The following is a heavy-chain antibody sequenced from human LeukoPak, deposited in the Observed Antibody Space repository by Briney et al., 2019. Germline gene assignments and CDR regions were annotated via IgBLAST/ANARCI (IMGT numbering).Heavy chain of an antibody. D-gene: IGHD2-15*01. CDR1: GFTFSSYS. J-gene: IGHJ4*02. V-gene: IGHV3-23*01. Sequence: GASLRLSCAASGFTFSSYSMCWVRQAPGKGPEWVSGIKESGDITYYADSVKGRFTISRDNSKNTLYLQMNSLRAEDTVKYYCAKYCSGATCSGYWGQGTLVTVSS. CDR3: AKYCSGATCSGY. CDR2: IKESGDIT.